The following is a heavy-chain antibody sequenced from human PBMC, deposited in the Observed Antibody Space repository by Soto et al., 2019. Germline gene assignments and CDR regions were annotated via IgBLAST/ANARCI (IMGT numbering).Heavy chain of an antibody. Sequence: DVQLVQSGAEVKKPGESLKISCKGSGYTFSSYWIAWVRQMPGKGLEWMGIIYPGDSDTRYSPSFQGQVTISADKSISTAYLQWSSLKASDTAMYFCARHGQFFDWFGGFDPWGQGTLVTVSS. CDR1: GYTFSSYW. D-gene: IGHD3-9*01. CDR3: ARHGQFFDWFGGFDP. J-gene: IGHJ5*02. CDR2: IYPGDSDT. V-gene: IGHV5-51*01.